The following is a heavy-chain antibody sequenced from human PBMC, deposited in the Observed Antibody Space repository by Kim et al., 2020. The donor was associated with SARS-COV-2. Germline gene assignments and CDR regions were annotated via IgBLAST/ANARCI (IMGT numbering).Heavy chain of an antibody. D-gene: IGHD1-26*01. J-gene: IGHJ3*02. V-gene: IGHV1-69*02. Sequence: NYAQKFQGRVPITADKATSRAYMELSSLRSEDTAVYYCATLSGSYSAFDIWGQGTMVTVSS. CDR3: ATLSGSYSAFDI.